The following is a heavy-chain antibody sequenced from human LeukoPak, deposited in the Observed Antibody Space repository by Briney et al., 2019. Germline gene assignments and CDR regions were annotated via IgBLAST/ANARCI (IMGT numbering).Heavy chain of an antibody. J-gene: IGHJ5*02. CDR3: VLGTPRGYSGYDRNWFDP. D-gene: IGHD5-12*01. CDR2: INHSGST. CDR1: GGSFSGYY. V-gene: IGHV4-34*01. Sequence: SETLSLTCAVYGGSFSGYYWSWIRQPPGKGLEWIGEINHSGSTNYNPSLKSRVTISVDTSKNQFSLKLSSVTAADTAVYYCVLGTPRGYSGYDRNWFDPWGQGTLVTVSS.